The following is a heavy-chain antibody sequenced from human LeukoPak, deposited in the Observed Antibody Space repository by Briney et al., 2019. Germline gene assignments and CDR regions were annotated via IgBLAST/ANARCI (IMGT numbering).Heavy chain of an antibody. V-gene: IGHV3-7*01. CDR1: GFTVSNNY. Sequence: PGGSLRLSCAASGFTVSNNYMIWVRQAPGKGLEWVASIVEDGSETYYLDSVKGRFTFSRDNAKNSLYLQMNSLRGEDTAVYYCARDPTRRFDLWGQGTLVTVSS. J-gene: IGHJ4*02. CDR2: IVEDGSET. CDR3: ARDPTRRFDL.